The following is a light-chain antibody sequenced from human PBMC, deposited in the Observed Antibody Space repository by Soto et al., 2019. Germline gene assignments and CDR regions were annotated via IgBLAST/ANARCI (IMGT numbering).Light chain of an antibody. J-gene: IGKJ2*01. Sequence: DIQMTHSPSSLSASVGDRVTITCRARQTIIFYLNWYQQKPGQAPKLLIYAASNLQSGAPSRFSGSGSGTEFTLTISSLQPEDFATYFCQQSYTTPVYTFGQGTKLEIK. CDR1: QTIIFY. V-gene: IGKV1-39*01. CDR3: QQSYTTPVYT. CDR2: AAS.